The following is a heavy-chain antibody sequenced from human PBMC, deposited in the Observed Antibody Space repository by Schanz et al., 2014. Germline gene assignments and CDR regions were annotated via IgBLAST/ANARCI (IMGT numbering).Heavy chain of an antibody. CDR3: ATASSPVREAGAGSSFHL. V-gene: IGHV3-48*01. CDR1: GITFSSHS. J-gene: IGHJ5*02. CDR2: ITYNGGTI. D-gene: IGHD6-13*01. Sequence: EVQLLESGGGLIQPGGSLRLSCAASGITFSSHSFNWVRQAPGKGLEWISYITYNGGTIYYADSVKGRFTISRDNAKNSLYLEMNSLRAEDTAVYYCATASSPVREAGAGSSFHLWGQGTLVTVSP.